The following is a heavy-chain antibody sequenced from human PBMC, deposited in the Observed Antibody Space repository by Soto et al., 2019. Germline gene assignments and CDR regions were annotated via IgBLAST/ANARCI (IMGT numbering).Heavy chain of an antibody. CDR1: GGSISSYY. CDR2: IYYSGST. D-gene: IGHD5-12*01. Sequence: SETLSLTCTVSGGSISSYYWSWIRQPPGKGLEWIGYIYYSGSTNYNPSLKSRVTISVDTSKNQFSLKLSSATAADTAVYYCARVNVDIVASPPTPPYYYYYMDVWGKGTTVTVSS. J-gene: IGHJ6*03. V-gene: IGHV4-59*01. CDR3: ARVNVDIVASPPTPPYYYYYMDV.